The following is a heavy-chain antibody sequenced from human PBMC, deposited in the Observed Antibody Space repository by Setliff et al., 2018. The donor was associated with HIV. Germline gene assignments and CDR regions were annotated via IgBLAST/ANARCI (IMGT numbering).Heavy chain of an antibody. V-gene: IGHV1-2*02. Sequence: ASVKVSCKASGYTFTGYYMHWVRQAPGQGLEWMGWINPNSGGTTYAQKFQGRVTMTRDTSISTAYMEVSRLRSDDTAMYYCAGSILTGYIFFPGLPDYWGQGTLVTVSS. CDR2: INPNSGGT. CDR1: GYTFTGYY. D-gene: IGHD3-9*01. J-gene: IGHJ4*02. CDR3: AGSILTGYIFFPGLPDY.